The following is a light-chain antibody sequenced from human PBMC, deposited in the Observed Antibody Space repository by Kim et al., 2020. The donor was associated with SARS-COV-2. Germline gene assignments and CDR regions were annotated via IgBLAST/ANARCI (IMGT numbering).Light chain of an antibody. CDR2: AAS. CDR1: HGINNY. V-gene: IGKV1-27*01. J-gene: IGKJ1*01. Sequence: DIQMTQSPSSLSAAVGDRVNISCRASHGINNYLAWYQQRPGKVPELLIYAASTLQSGVPPRFSGSGFGTDFTLSIAGLQPEDVATYYCQKYNSAPRTFGQGTKVDIK. CDR3: QKYNSAPRT.